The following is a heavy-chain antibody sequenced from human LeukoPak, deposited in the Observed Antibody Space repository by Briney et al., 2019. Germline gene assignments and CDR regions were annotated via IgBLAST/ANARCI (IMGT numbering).Heavy chain of an antibody. CDR3: ARGYYDILTGYPTPNWFDP. V-gene: IGHV1-18*01. CDR2: VSAYNGNT. Sequence: GASVMVSCKASGYTFTSYGISWVRQAPGQGLEWMGWVSAYNGNTNYAQKLQGRVTMTTDTSTSTAYMELRSLRSDDTAVYYCARGYYDILTGYPTPNWFDPWGQGTLVTGSS. D-gene: IGHD3-9*01. J-gene: IGHJ5*02. CDR1: GYTFTSYG.